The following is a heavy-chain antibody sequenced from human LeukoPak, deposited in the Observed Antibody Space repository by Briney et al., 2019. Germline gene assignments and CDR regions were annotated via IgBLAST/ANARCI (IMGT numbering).Heavy chain of an antibody. V-gene: IGHV4-59*11. CDR3: AREVLRSGWYGGAFDY. CDR1: GGSISSHY. J-gene: IGHJ4*02. Sequence: SETLSLTCTVSGGSISSHYWSWIRQPPGKGLEWIGYIYDSGSINYNPSLKSRVTISVDTSKNQFSLKLSSVTAADTAVYYCAREVLRSGWYGGAFDYWGQGTLVTVST. CDR2: IYDSGSI. D-gene: IGHD6-19*01.